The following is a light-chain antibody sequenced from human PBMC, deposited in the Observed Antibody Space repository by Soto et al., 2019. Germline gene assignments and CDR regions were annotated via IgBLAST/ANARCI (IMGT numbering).Light chain of an antibody. CDR3: EAWDYRMNGPV. Sequence: QSVLAQPPSASGTPGQKITISCSGSSSDIGGNTVNWYQQVPGTAPKLLINANNQRPSGVPDRCSGSKSGTSASLAISRLQSEDEADYYCEAWDYRMNGPVFGGGTKLTVL. CDR2: ANN. V-gene: IGLV1-44*01. J-gene: IGLJ3*02. CDR1: SSDIGGNT.